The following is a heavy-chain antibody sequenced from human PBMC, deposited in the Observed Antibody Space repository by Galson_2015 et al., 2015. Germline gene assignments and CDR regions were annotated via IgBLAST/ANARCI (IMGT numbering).Heavy chain of an antibody. Sequence: SLRLSCAASGFTFSNAWMNWVRQAPGKGLEWVGRIQSKSDGGTTDHAAPVKGRFTISRDDSKNTVYLQMNSLNTEDTAVYYCTTVPLGYCSSATYYSYFHPWGQATLVTVSS. CDR3: TTVPLGYCSSATYYSYFHP. CDR1: GFTFSNAW. D-gene: IGHD2-2*01. J-gene: IGHJ1*01. CDR2: IQSKSDGGTT. V-gene: IGHV3-15*01.